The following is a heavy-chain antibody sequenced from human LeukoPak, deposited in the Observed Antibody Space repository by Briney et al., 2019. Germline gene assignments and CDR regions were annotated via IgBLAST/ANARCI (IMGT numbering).Heavy chain of an antibody. Sequence: GASVKVSCKASGYTFTSYGISWVRQAPGQGLEWMGWISAYNGNTNYAQKLQGRVTMTTDTSTSTAYMELRSLRSDDTAVYYCARELRSGELSYPSTPPTFDPWGQGTLVTVSS. V-gene: IGHV1-18*01. CDR2: ISAYNGNT. CDR3: ARELRSGELSYPSTPPTFDP. CDR1: GYTFTSYG. D-gene: IGHD3-16*02. J-gene: IGHJ5*02.